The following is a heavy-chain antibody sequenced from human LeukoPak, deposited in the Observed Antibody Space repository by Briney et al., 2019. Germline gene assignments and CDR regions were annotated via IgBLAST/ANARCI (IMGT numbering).Heavy chain of an antibody. Sequence: QSGGSLRLSCAASGFTFTMFSMNWLRQAPGKGLEWIAFIRGRSDTTYYADSVQGRFTISRDNAEDSVYLQMNSLRAEDTAVYYCARTYDIGIGPPGDAFDNWGQGTLVTVFS. CDR3: ARTYDIGIGPPGDAFDN. D-gene: IGHD3-3*01. J-gene: IGHJ3*02. CDR2: IRGRSDTT. V-gene: IGHV3-48*01. CDR1: GFTFTMFS.